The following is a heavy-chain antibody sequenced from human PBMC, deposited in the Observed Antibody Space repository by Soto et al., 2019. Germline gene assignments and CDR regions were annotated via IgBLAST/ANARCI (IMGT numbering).Heavy chain of an antibody. CDR1: GGTFSRYA. CDR2: IIPIFGTA. CDR3: ARSRGGITMTT. V-gene: IGHV1-69*13. Sequence: SVKISCKASGGTFSRYAISWVRQAPGQRLEWMGGIIPIFGTANYAQKFQGRVTITADESTSTAYMELSSLRSENTAGYYCARSRGGITMTTWGQGTLVTGSS. J-gene: IGHJ1*01. D-gene: IGHD3-22*01.